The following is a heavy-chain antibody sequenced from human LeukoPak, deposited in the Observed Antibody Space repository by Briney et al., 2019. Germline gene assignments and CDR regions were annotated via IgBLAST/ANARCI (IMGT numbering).Heavy chain of an antibody. J-gene: IGHJ4*02. Sequence: GGSLRLSCAASGFTFSSYAMSWFRQAPGKGLEWISFIGVDASSTYYADSVKGRFTISRDNSKNTLYLQMNSLRGEDTAVYYCANTDPANYWGQGTLVTVSS. CDR3: ANTDPANY. CDR1: GFTFSSYA. V-gene: IGHV3-23*01. CDR2: IGVDASST.